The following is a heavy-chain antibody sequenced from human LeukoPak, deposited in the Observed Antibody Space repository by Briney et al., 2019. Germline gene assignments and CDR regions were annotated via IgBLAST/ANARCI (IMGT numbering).Heavy chain of an antibody. D-gene: IGHD2-15*01. CDR3: AKTFQKGGYCGY. CDR1: GFTFSSYG. Sequence: PGGPLRLSCAASGFTFSSYGMHWVRQAPGKGLEWVAVISYDGSNKYYADSVKGRFTISRDNSKNTLYLQMNSLRAEDTAVYYCAKTFQKGGYCGYWGQGTLVTVSS. CDR2: ISYDGSNK. V-gene: IGHV3-30*18. J-gene: IGHJ4*02.